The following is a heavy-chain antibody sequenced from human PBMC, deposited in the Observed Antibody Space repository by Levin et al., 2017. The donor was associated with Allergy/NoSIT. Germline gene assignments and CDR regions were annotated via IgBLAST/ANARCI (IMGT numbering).Heavy chain of an antibody. CDR2: ISSSSSYT. D-gene: IGHD3-9*01. CDR3: ARARFEADILTGYSLYYFDY. V-gene: IGHV3-11*05. CDR1: GFTFSDYY. Sequence: KTGGSLRLSCAASGFTFSDYYMSWIRQAPGKGLEWVSYISSSSSYTNYADSVKGRFTISRDNAKNSLYLQMNSLRAEDTAVYYCARARFEADILTGYSLYYFDYWGQGTLVTVSS. J-gene: IGHJ4*02.